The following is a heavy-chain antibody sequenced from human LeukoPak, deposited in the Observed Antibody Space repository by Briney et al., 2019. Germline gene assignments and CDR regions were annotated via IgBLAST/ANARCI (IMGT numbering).Heavy chain of an antibody. J-gene: IGHJ1*01. CDR3: ARDQFFQTHYGATTVSYFQH. V-gene: IGHV3-23*01. Sequence: PGGSLRLSCAASGFTFSSDAMSWVRQAPGKGLEWVSAISGSGGSTYYADSVKGRFTISRDNSKNTLYLQMNSLRAEDTAVYYCARDQFFQTHYGATTVSYFQHWGQGTLVTVSS. D-gene: IGHD4-17*01. CDR2: ISGSGGST. CDR1: GFTFSSDA.